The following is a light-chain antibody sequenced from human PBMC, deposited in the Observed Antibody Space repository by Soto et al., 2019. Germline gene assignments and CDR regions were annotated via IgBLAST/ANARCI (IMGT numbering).Light chain of an antibody. V-gene: IGKV1-27*01. CDR1: QGISKY. CDR2: PSS. J-gene: IGKJ4*01. CDR3: QKYHSASLN. Sequence: DIQMTQSPSSLSASVGDRVTITCRASQGISKYLAWYQQKPGTAPKLLIYPSSALQSGVPSRFGGSGSGTDFTLTINSLQPEDVATYYCQKYHSASLNFGGGTKVEIK.